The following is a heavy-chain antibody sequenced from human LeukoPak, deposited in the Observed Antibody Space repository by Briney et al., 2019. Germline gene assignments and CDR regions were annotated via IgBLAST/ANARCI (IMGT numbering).Heavy chain of an antibody. CDR3: ARWSIAVAAHRWFDP. V-gene: IGHV1-2*02. CDR2: INPNSGGT. D-gene: IGHD6-19*01. Sequence: ASVKVSCKASGGTFSSYAISWVRQAPGQGLEWMGWINPNSGGTNYAQKFQGRVTMTRDTSISTAYMELSRLRSDDTAVYYCARWSIAVAAHRWFDPWGQGTLVTVSS. CDR1: GGTFSSYA. J-gene: IGHJ5*02.